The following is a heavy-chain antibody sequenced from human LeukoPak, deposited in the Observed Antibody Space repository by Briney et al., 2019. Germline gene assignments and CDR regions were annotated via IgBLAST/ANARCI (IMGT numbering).Heavy chain of an antibody. Sequence: NSSETLSLTCTVSGGSISSSSYYWGWIRQPPGKGLEWIGSIYYSGSTYYNPSLKSRVTISVDTSKNQFSLKLSSVTAADTAVYYCARVSGSIAAAGRKYNWFDPWGQGTLVTVSS. CDR3: ARVSGSIAAAGRKYNWFDP. D-gene: IGHD6-13*01. J-gene: IGHJ5*02. V-gene: IGHV4-39*07. CDR2: IYYSGST. CDR1: GGSISSSSYY.